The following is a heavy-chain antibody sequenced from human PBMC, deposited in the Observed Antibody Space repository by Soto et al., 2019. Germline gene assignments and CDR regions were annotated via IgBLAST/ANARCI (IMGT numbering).Heavy chain of an antibody. CDR3: ARSVQLERSYFDY. Sequence: EVQLVESGGGLVQPGGSLRLSCAASGFTVSSNYMSWVRQAPGKGLEWVSVIYSGGSTYYADSVKGRFTISRDNSKNTLYLQMTSLRAEDTAVYYCARSVQLERSYFDYWGQGTLVTVSS. V-gene: IGHV3-66*01. CDR1: GFTVSSNY. D-gene: IGHD1-1*01. CDR2: IYSGGST. J-gene: IGHJ4*02.